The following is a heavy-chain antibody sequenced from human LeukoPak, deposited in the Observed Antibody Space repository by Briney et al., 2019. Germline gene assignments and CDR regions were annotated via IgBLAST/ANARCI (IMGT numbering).Heavy chain of an antibody. V-gene: IGHV3-49*04. Sequence: SGGSLRLSCTASGFTFGDYSLSWVRQATGKGLDWVGFIRSKTFGGTTEYAASVKGRFTISRDDSKSIAYLQMNSLKTEDTDVYYCTRDQTPYYWGQGTLVTVSS. CDR1: GFTFGDYS. CDR3: TRDQTPYY. J-gene: IGHJ4*02. CDR2: IRSKTFGGTT.